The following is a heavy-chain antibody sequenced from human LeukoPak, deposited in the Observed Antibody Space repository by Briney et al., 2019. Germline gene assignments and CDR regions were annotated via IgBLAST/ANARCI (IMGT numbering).Heavy chain of an antibody. Sequence: PSETLSLTCTVSGGSISSSSYCWGWIRQPPGKGLEWIGSIYYSGSTYYNPSLKGRVTISVDTSKNQFSLKLSSVTAADTAVYYCARHGSRGWELRPNWFDPWGQGTLVTVSS. CDR3: ARHGSRGWELRPNWFDP. J-gene: IGHJ5*02. CDR2: IYYSGST. V-gene: IGHV4-39*01. D-gene: IGHD1-26*01. CDR1: GGSISSSSYC.